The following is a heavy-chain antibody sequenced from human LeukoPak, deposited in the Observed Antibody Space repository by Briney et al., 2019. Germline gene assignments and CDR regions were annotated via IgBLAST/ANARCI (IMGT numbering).Heavy chain of an antibody. Sequence: PSETLSLTCSVSGVSVSSGSYYWSWLRQPPGKGLEWIGYSSYSGSTSYNPSLKSRVTIAVDTSKNQFSLRLRSVTAADTAVYYCATVRWNDGDAFDIWGQGTMVTVSS. V-gene: IGHV4-61*01. CDR3: ATVRWNDGDAFDI. CDR1: GVSVSSGSYY. CDR2: SSYSGST. D-gene: IGHD1-1*01. J-gene: IGHJ3*02.